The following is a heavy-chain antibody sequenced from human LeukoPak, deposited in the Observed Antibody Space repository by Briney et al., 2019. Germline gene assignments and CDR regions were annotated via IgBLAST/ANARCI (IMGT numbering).Heavy chain of an antibody. Sequence: GASVKVSCKASGYTFTSYDINWVRQATGQGLEWMGWMNPNSGNTGYAQKFQGRVTITRNTSISTAYMELSSLRSEDTAVYYCARGGWELLEGYFDYWGQGTLVTVSS. CDR3: ARGGWELLEGYFDY. CDR1: GYTFTSYD. J-gene: IGHJ4*02. V-gene: IGHV1-8*03. D-gene: IGHD1-26*01. CDR2: MNPNSGNT.